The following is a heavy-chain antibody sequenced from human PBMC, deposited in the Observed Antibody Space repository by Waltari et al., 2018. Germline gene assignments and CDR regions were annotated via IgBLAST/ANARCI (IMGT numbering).Heavy chain of an antibody. D-gene: IGHD3-16*01. CDR2: SHGGGNNI. J-gene: IGHJ4*02. CDR3: ARDSTPMNRIWDAYDY. V-gene: IGHV3-23*03. CDR1: GVTFGVHG. Sequence: EVQLVESGGGLVQPGGTLTLICKSSGVTFGVHGRTWVRQAPGKGVEGVASHGGGNNIHYEDSVKGRFTISRDDSRGTLFLQMNSLRAEDTAVYYCARDSTPMNRIWDAYDYWGQGTLVTVSS.